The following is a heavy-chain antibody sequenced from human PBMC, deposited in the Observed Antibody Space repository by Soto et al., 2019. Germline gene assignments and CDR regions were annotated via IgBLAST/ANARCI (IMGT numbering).Heavy chain of an antibody. CDR3: AKGDYDLAPGLDY. Sequence: PGGSLRLSGAASGFTFGSDGMHWVGQAPGKGLEWVGVISYDGSNKYYPASAKGRFPISRDNSKNPLHLQMNRLRAEDPALYYCAKGDYDLAPGLDYRGQGTPVPVSS. CDR2: ISYDGSNK. CDR1: GFTFGSDG. D-gene: IGHD3-3*01. V-gene: IGHV3-30*18. J-gene: IGHJ4*02.